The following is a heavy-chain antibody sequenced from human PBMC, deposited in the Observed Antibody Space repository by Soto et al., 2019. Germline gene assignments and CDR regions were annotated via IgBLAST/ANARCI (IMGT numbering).Heavy chain of an antibody. V-gene: IGHV1-2*04. CDR2: INPNGGVT. Sequence: QVQLVQSGAEVRKPGASVTVSCRSSGDSFNDYYIHWVRQAPGQGFEWMGWINPNGGVTKYAQKFQGWVSMTRDTSIRTVYMKLSRLRSDDTDVYYCARESGGATATLDYFYFYMDVWGTGTKVTVSS. CDR1: GDSFNDYY. J-gene: IGHJ6*03. D-gene: IGHD5-12*01. CDR3: ARESGGATATLDYFYFYMDV.